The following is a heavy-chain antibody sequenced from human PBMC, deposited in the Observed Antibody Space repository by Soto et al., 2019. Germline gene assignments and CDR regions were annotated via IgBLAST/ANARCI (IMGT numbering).Heavy chain of an antibody. J-gene: IGHJ4*02. Sequence: EVQLVESGGGLVQPGGSLRLSCAASGFTFSSYSMNWVRQAPGKGLEWVSYISSSSSTIYYADSVKGRFTISRDNAKNSLYLQMNSLRAEDTAVYYCARAYPDYCSGGSCYSFDYWGQGTLVTVSS. CDR1: GFTFSSYS. V-gene: IGHV3-48*01. D-gene: IGHD2-15*01. CDR2: ISSSSSTI. CDR3: ARAYPDYCSGGSCYSFDY.